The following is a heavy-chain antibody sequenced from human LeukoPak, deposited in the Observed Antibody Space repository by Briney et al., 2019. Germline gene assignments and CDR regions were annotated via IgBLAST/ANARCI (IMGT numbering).Heavy chain of an antibody. CDR3: ARGYCSSTSCYLYWFDP. V-gene: IGHV1-8*01. Sequence: ASVKVSCKASGYTFTSYDINWVRQATGQGLEWMGWMNPNSGNTGYAQKFQGRVTMTRDTSISTAYMELSSLRSEDTAVYYCARGYCSSTSCYLYWFDPWGQGTLVTASS. J-gene: IGHJ5*02. CDR1: GYTFTSYD. D-gene: IGHD2-2*01. CDR2: MNPNSGNT.